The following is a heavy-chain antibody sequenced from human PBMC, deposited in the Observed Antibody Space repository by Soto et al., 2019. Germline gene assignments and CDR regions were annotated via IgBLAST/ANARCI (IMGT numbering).Heavy chain of an antibody. J-gene: IGHJ6*02. CDR1: WFTFSNAW. CDR3: TTLSYLYYDGMDV. CDR2: IKSKVDGGTA. Sequence: GGSLRLSCEDSWFTFSNAWINWVRQXPGKGLEWLGRIKSKVDGGTADYVAATKGRFSISRDDLKNMLYLQMNSLKPDDTAVYYCTTLSYLYYDGMDVWGQGTTVTAAS. D-gene: IGHD2-2*01. V-gene: IGHV3-15*01.